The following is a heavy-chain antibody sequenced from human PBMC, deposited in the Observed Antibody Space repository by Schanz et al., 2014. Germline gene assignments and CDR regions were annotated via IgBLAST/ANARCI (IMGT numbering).Heavy chain of an antibody. CDR3: ARGDVNWFDP. CDR1: GYTFTSYY. J-gene: IGHJ5*02. V-gene: IGHV1-46*01. Sequence: QVQLVQSGTEVKKPGASVKVSCKASGYTFTSYYMHWVRQAPGQGLEWMGIINPSGYSTSYAQKFLGRVTMTRDTSVNTAYLDLSSLTSDDTAVYYCARGDVNWFDPWGQGTLVTVSS. CDR2: INPSGYST.